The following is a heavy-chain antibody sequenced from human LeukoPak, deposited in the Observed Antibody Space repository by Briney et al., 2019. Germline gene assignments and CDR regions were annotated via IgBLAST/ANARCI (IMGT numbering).Heavy chain of an antibody. J-gene: IGHJ4*02. CDR2: IYYSGST. Sequence: SETLSLTCTVSGGSISSYYWSWIRQPPGKGLEWIGYIYYSGSTYYNPSLKSRVTISVDTSKNQFSLKLSSVTAADTAVYYCARRSKTGTTDYWGQGTLVTVSS. CDR3: ARRSKTGTTDY. D-gene: IGHD1-1*01. CDR1: GGSISSYY. V-gene: IGHV4-59*01.